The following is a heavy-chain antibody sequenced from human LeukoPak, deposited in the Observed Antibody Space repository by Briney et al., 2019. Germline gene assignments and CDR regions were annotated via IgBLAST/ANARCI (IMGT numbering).Heavy chain of an antibody. CDR2: IYYSGST. J-gene: IGHJ2*01. CDR3: ARDPPRTRADWYFDL. V-gene: IGHV4-59*01. D-gene: IGHD1-7*01. CDR1: GGSISSYY. Sequence: PSETLSLTCTVSGGSISSYYWSWIRQPPGKGLEWIGYIYYSGSTNYNPSLKSRVTISVDTSKNQFSLKLSSVTAADTAVYYCARDPPRTRADWYFDLWGRGTLVTVSS.